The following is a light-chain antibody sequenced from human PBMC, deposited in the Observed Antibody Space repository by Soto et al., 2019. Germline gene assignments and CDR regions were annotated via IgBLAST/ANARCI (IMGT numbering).Light chain of an antibody. J-gene: IGLJ3*02. Sequence: QSALTQPRSVSGSPGQSVTISCTGTNSNVGGYNYVSWYQQHPGKAPIVIIYDVSRRPSCVPDRFSGSKSGNTASLTISGLQAEYEADYYCCSLASAYDFGVFGGGTKLTVL. CDR3: CSLASAYDFGV. CDR2: DVS. V-gene: IGLV2-11*01. CDR1: NSNVGGYNY.